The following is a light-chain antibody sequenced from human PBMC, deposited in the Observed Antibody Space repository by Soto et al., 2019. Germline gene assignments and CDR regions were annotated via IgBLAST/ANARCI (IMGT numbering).Light chain of an antibody. J-gene: IGKJ3*01. CDR3: QQSYSTPRT. CDR1: QSISSY. CDR2: AAS. Sequence: DIQMTQSPSSLSASVGDRVTITCRASQSISSYLNWYQQKLGKAPKLLIYAASSLQSGVPSRLSGSGSGTDFTLTISSLQPEDFATYYCQQSYSTPRTFGPGTKVDIK. V-gene: IGKV1-39*01.